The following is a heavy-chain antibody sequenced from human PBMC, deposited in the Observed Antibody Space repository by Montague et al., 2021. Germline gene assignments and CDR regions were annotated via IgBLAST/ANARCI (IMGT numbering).Heavy chain of an antibody. J-gene: IGHJ4*02. V-gene: IGHV3-7*01. D-gene: IGHD2-21*01. CDR2: IKQDGSEK. CDR1: GFTSSHYW. Sequence: SLRLSCAASGFTSSHYWMSWVRQAPGKGLEWVANIKQDGSEKHYVDSVKGRFTISRDNAKNSLYLQMNSLRAEDTAVYFCARDQGQGYCGGDCYVGLDYWGQGTLVTVSS. CDR3: ARDQGQGYCGGDCYVGLDY.